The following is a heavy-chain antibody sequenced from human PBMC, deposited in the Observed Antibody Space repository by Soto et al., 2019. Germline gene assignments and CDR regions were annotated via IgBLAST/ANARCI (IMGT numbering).Heavy chain of an antibody. J-gene: IGHJ6*02. CDR3: ARRASAGRGWDV. CDR1: GFTFSSYW. D-gene: IGHD6-13*01. CDR2: IKQDGSEK. V-gene: IGHV3-7*01. Sequence: EVQLVESGGGLVQPGGSLRLSCAASGFTFSSYWMSWVRQAPGKGLEWVGNIKQDGSEKNYVDFMEGRFTISRDNAENSLYLQMNSLRAEDTAVYYSARRASAGRGWDVWGQGTTVVVYS.